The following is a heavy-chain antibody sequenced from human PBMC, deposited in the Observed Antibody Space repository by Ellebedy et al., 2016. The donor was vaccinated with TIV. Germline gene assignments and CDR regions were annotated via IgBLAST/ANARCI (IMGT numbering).Heavy chain of an antibody. J-gene: IGHJ4*02. V-gene: IGHV3-23*01. Sequence: PGGSLRLSCAASGFTFSAFAMSWVRQAPGKGLEWVSGISGSGGSSYQAGSVKGRLTISRDNSKNTLFLQMNNLRAEDTAVYYCARYLGLHWYPEPAAHWGQGTLVAVSS. CDR1: GFTFSAFA. D-gene: IGHD3-9*01. CDR2: ISGSGGSS. CDR3: ARYLGLHWYPEPAAH.